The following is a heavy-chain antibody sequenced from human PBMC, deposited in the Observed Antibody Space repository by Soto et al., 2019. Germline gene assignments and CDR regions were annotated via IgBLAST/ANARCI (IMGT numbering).Heavy chain of an antibody. D-gene: IGHD6-19*01. CDR2: ISGRGDTK. J-gene: IGHJ4*02. Sequence: PGGSLSLSCAASGFTFADYAMNWVRQAPGKGLEWVSFISGRGDTKYYADVVKGRFTISRDNSNNTVHVEMNSLRVDDAGIYYCVRKGYETGWYYDQWGQGTLVTVSS. CDR3: VRKGYETGWYYDQ. CDR1: GFTFADYA. V-gene: IGHV3-23*01.